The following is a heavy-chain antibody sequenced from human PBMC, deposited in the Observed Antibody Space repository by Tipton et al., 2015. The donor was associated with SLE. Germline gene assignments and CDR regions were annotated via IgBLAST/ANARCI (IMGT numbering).Heavy chain of an antibody. CDR2: ISGSGANT. Sequence: SLRLPCAASGFTFSSYGMSWVRQAPGKGLEWVSGISGSGANTYYADSVKGRFTISRDNSKRTLNLQMNSLRAEDTAVYYCARDRCRDYDTLTGYRRHWGQGTLVAASS. J-gene: IGHJ4*02. D-gene: IGHD3-9*01. CDR1: GFTFSSYG. V-gene: IGHV3-23*01. CDR3: ARDRCRDYDTLTGYRRH.